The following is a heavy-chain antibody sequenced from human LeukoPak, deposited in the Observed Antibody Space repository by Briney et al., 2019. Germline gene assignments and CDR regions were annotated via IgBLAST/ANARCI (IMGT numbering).Heavy chain of an antibody. V-gene: IGHV3-21*01. D-gene: IGHD5-18*01. CDR3: ARDMNVQGYTYAQENFDF. J-gene: IGHJ4*02. CDR2: ISSSSSYI. Sequence: PGGSLRLSCAASGFTFSSYSMNWVRQAPGKGLEWVSSISSSSSYIYYADSVKGRFTISRDNAKNSLYLQMNSLRAEDTAVYYCARDMNVQGYTYAQENFDFWGQGTLVTVSS. CDR1: GFTFSSYS.